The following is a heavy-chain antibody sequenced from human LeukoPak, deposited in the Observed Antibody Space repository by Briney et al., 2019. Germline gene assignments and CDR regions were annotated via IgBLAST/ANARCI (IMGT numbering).Heavy chain of an antibody. CDR2: IYYSGST. Sequence: SETLSLTCTVSGGSISSSSYYWGWIRQPPGKGLEWIGSIYYSGSTYYNPSLKSRVTISVDTSKNQFSLKLSSVTAADTAVYYCARDPRTWGSYGFDYWGQGTLVTVSS. V-gene: IGHV4-39*02. CDR3: ARDPRTWGSYGFDY. D-gene: IGHD3-16*01. CDR1: GGSISSSSYY. J-gene: IGHJ4*02.